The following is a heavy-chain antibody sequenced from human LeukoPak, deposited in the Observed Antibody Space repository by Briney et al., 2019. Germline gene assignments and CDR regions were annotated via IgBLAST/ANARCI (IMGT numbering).Heavy chain of an antibody. CDR3: ARFIMITFGGVIVSAPYAFDI. CDR2: IYYSGST. CDR1: GGSISSYY. D-gene: IGHD3-16*02. Sequence: SETLSLTCTVSGGSISSYYWSWIRQHPGKGLEWIGYIYYSGSTYHNPSLKSRVTISVDTSKNQFSLKLSSVTAADTAVYYCARFIMITFGGVIVSAPYAFDIWGQGTMVTVSS. V-gene: IGHV4-59*06. J-gene: IGHJ3*02.